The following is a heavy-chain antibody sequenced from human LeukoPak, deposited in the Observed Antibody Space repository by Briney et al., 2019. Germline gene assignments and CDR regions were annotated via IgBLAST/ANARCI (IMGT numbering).Heavy chain of an antibody. CDR2: IYTSGST. CDR1: GGSISSYY. CDR3: ARDKDSSGYRDY. J-gene: IGHJ4*02. Sequence: SETLSLTCTVSGGSISSYYWSWIRQPAGKGLEWIGRIYTSGSTNYNPSMKSGVTMSVDTSKNQFSLKLSSVTAADTAVYYCARDKDSSGYRDYWGQGTLVTVSS. D-gene: IGHD3-22*01. V-gene: IGHV4-4*07.